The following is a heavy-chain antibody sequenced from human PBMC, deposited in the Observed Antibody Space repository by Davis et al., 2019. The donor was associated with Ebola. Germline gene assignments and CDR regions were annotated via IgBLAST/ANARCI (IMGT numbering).Heavy chain of an antibody. V-gene: IGHV1-3*01. D-gene: IGHD6-13*01. CDR1: GYTFTSYA. CDR2: INAGNGNT. Sequence: AASVKVSCKASGYTFTSYAMNWVRQAPGQRLEWMGWINAGNGNTKYSQKFQGRVTITRDTSASTAYMELSSLRSEDTTVYYCARDGGRGSAAAGTCLDYWGQGTLVTVSS. J-gene: IGHJ4*02. CDR3: ARDGGRGSAAAGTCLDY.